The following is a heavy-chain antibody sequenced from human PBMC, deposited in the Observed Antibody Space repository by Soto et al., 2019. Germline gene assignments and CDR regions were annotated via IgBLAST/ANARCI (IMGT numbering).Heavy chain of an antibody. Sequence: ASVKVSCKASGYTFTSYAMHWVRQAPGQRLEWMGWINAGNGNTKYSQKFQGRVTITRDTSASTAYMELSSLRSEDTAVYYCARAPNIDYYYGMDVWGQGTTVTVSS. V-gene: IGHV1-3*01. J-gene: IGHJ6*02. CDR1: GYTFTSYA. CDR3: ARAPNIDYYYGMDV. D-gene: IGHD2-15*01. CDR2: INAGNGNT.